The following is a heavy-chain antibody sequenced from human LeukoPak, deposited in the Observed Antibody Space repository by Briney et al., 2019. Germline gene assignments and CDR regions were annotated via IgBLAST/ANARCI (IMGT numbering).Heavy chain of an antibody. CDR2: ISAYNGNT. Sequence: ASVKVSCKASGYTFTSYGISWVRQAPGQGLEWMGWISAYNGNTNYAQKLQGRVTMTTDTSTSTAYMELRSLRSDDTAVYYCARGGRIAAAGTRSYYYGMDVWGQGTTVTVSS. J-gene: IGHJ6*02. CDR3: ARGGRIAAAGTRSYYYGMDV. CDR1: GYTFTSYG. D-gene: IGHD6-13*01. V-gene: IGHV1-18*01.